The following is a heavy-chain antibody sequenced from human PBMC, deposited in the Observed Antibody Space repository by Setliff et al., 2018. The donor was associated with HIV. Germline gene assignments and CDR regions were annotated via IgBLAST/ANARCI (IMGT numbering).Heavy chain of an antibody. V-gene: IGHV4-4*02. Sequence: PSETLSLTCAVSGGPLNSRNWWSWVRQPPGKGLEWIGEVFHSGSANSNASLRSRVMISVYTSKNQFSLKLSAVTAADTAVYYCARDHVFGSRTGFDPWGPGILVTVSS. CDR1: GGPLNSRNW. CDR2: VFHSGSA. CDR3: ARDHVFGSRTGFDP. J-gene: IGHJ5*02. D-gene: IGHD3-10*01.